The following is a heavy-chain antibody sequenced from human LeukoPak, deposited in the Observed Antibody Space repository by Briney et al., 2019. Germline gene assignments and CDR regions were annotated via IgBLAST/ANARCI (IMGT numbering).Heavy chain of an antibody. CDR2: INHSGST. V-gene: IGHV4-34*01. CDR3: ARGHHGDYLRLEYFQH. Sequence: PSETLSLTCAVYGGSFSGYYWSWIRQPPGKGLEWIGEINHSGSTNYNPSLKSRVTISVDTSKNQFSLKLSSVTAADTAVYYCARGHHGDYLRLEYFQHWGQGTLVTVSS. J-gene: IGHJ1*01. D-gene: IGHD4-17*01. CDR1: GGSFSGYY.